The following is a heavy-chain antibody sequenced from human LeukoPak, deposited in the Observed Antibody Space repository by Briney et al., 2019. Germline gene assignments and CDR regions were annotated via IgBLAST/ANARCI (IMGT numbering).Heavy chain of an antibody. CDR3: ARGDTGYSSSWYLFDY. V-gene: IGHV4-30-2*01. CDR2: IYHSGST. J-gene: IGHJ4*02. D-gene: IGHD6-13*01. CDR1: GGSISSGGYS. Sequence: KTSQTLSLTCAVPGGSISSGGYSWSWIRQPPRKGLEWIGYIYHSGSTYYNPSLKRRVTISVDRSKNQFSLKLSSVTAADTAVYYCARGDTGYSSSWYLFDYWGQGTLVTVSS.